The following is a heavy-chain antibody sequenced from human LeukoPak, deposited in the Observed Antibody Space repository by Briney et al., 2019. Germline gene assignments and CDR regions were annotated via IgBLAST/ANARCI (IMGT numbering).Heavy chain of an antibody. V-gene: IGHV4-34*01. CDR3: ATPDYGGNSGDAFDI. J-gene: IGHJ3*02. CDR2: INHSGST. CDR1: GGSFSGYY. Sequence: PSETLSLTCAVYGGSFSGYYWSWIRQPPGKGLEWIGEINHSGSTNYNPSLKSRVTISVDTSKSQFSLKLSSVTAADTAVYYCATPDYGGNSGDAFDIWGQGTMVTVSS. D-gene: IGHD4-23*01.